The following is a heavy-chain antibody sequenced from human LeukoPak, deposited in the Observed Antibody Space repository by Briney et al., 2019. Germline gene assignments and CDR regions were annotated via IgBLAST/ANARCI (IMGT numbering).Heavy chain of an antibody. Sequence: GASVKVSCKASGYTFTSYDINWVRQATGQGLEWMGWMNPNSGNTGYAQKFQGRVTMTTDTSTSTAYMELRSLRSDDTAVYYCARRYCTNGVCYTGFDYWGQGTLVTVSS. D-gene: IGHD2-8*01. CDR1: GYTFTSYD. V-gene: IGHV1-8*01. J-gene: IGHJ4*02. CDR2: MNPNSGNT. CDR3: ARRYCTNGVCYTGFDY.